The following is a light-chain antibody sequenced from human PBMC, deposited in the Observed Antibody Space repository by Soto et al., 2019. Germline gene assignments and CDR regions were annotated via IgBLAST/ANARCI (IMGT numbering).Light chain of an antibody. CDR1: QGISNY. V-gene: IGKV1-27*01. Sequence: DIQMTRSPSSLSASVRDRVTITCRARQGISNYLAWYQQKPGKVPKLLIYAASTLQSGVPSRFSGSGSGTDFTLTIRSLQPEYVATYYCLKYNCAPHTCGVGPKREI. CDR2: AAS. CDR3: LKYNCAPHT. J-gene: IGKJ2*01.